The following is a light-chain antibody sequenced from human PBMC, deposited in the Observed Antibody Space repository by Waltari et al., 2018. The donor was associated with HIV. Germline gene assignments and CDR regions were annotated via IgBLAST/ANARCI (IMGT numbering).Light chain of an antibody. Sequence: QSALTQPASVSGSLGQSITIPFPGTSSYVGGCNYVSWYQQNPGKAPKLMMYEVSDRPSGVSNRFSGSRSGNTASLTISGLQAEDEAAYYCSSYTSSGTLVFGGGTKLTVL. V-gene: IGLV2-14*01. CDR2: EVS. J-gene: IGLJ3*02. CDR3: SSYTSSGTLV. CDR1: SSYVGGCNY.